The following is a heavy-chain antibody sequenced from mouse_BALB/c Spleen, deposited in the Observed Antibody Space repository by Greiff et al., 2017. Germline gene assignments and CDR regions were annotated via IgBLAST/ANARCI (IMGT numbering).Heavy chain of an antibody. Sequence: EVKLVESGGGLVKPGGSLKLSCAASGFTFSSYTMSWVRQTPEKRLEWVATISSGGSYTYYPDSVKGRFTISRDNAKNTLYLQMSSLKSEDTAMYYCTRPGKDAMDYWGQGTSVTVSS. CDR3: TRPGKDAMDY. CDR2: ISSGGSYT. J-gene: IGHJ4*01. V-gene: IGHV5-6-4*01. CDR1: GFTFSSYT. D-gene: IGHD2-1*01.